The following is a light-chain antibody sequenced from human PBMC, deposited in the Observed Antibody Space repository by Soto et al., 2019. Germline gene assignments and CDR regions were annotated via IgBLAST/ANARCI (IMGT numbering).Light chain of an antibody. CDR3: CSYVGATTYV. V-gene: IGLV2-23*01. J-gene: IGLJ1*01. CDR2: EGI. CDR1: SSDVGGHNF. Sequence: PGQSVTISCTGTSSDVGGHNFVSWYQQHPGKAPKVIIYEGIKRPSGVSNLFSGSNSGSTASLTISGLQAEDEADYYCCSYVGATTYVFGTGTKVTV.